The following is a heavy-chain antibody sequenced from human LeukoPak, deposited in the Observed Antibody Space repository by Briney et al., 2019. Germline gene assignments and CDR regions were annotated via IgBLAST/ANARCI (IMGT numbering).Heavy chain of an antibody. D-gene: IGHD3-3*01. CDR2: IYYTGST. CDR3: ARDRVVGDRTGNVDV. CDR1: GDSISSGGHY. Sequence: SETLSHTCTVSGDSISSGGHYWSWIRQHPGKGLEWIGYIYYTGSTYYNPSLKSRVTISVDKSKILFSQKLSSVTAADTAIYYCARDRVVGDRTGNVDVWGQGTTVTVSS. J-gene: IGHJ6*02. V-gene: IGHV4-31*03.